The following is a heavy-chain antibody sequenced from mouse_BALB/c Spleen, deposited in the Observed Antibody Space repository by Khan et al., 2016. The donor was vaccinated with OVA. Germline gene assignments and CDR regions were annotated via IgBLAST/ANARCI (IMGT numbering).Heavy chain of an antibody. J-gene: IGHJ3*01. D-gene: IGHD1-1*01. CDR3: ARLTYYYDSGGFAY. CDR2: ISTGGHYT. CDR1: GFTFSTYG. V-gene: IGHV5-6*01. Sequence: EVELVESGGDLVEPGGSLKLSCAASGFTFSTYGMSWVRQTPDKRLEWVATISTGGHYTYYPDSVRGRFTISRANAKNTLYLQMTSLKSEDTAMFYCARLTYYYDSGGFAYWDQETQVTVSA.